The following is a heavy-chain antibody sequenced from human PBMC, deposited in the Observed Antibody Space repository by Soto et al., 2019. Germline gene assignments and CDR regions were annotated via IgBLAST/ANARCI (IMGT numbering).Heavy chain of an antibody. CDR3: ARESRYSYGLFDY. CDR1: GGSISSGDYY. CDR2: IYYSGST. Sequence: SETLSLTCTVSGGSISSGDYYWSWIRQPPGKGLEWIGYIYYSGSTYYNPSLKSRVTISVDTSKNQFSLKLSSVTAADTAVYYCARESRYSYGLFDYWGQGTLATVSS. V-gene: IGHV4-30-4*01. D-gene: IGHD5-18*01. J-gene: IGHJ4*02.